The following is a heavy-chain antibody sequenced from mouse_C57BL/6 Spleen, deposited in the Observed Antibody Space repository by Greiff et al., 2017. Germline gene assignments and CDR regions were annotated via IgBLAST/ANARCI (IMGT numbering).Heavy chain of an antibody. V-gene: IGHV1-80*01. Sequence: VQGVESGAELVKPGASVKISCKASGYAFSSYWMNWVKQRPGKGLEWIGQIYPGDGDTNYNGKFKGKATLTADKSSSTAYMQLSSLTSEDSAVYVCARPYDYDGVWAMDYWGQGTSVTVSS. CDR2: IYPGDGDT. D-gene: IGHD2-4*01. CDR1: GYAFSSYW. J-gene: IGHJ4*01. CDR3: ARPYDYDGVWAMDY.